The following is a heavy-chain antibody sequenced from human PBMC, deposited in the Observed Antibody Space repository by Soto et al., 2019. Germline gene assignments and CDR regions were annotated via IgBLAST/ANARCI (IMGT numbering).Heavy chain of an antibody. CDR3: SRSLAIDFDL. V-gene: IGHV1-24*01. CDR2: FDPEDGET. CDR1: GYTLTELS. D-gene: IGHD2-2*01. J-gene: IGHJ4*02. Sequence: ASVKVSCKVSGYTLTELSMHWVRQAPGKGLEWMGGFDPEDGETIYAQKFQGRVTMTEDTSTDTAYMELSSLKIEDTAVYYCSRSLAIDFDLWGQGTLVTVSS.